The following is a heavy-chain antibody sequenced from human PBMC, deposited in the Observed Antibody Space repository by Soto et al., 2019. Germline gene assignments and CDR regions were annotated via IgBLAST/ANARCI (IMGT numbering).Heavy chain of an antibody. D-gene: IGHD1-1*01. J-gene: IGHJ5*02. CDR1: GASISGFY. CDR2: IYATGTT. CDR3: VRDGTKTLRDWFDP. Sequence: SETLSLTCTVSGASISGFYWSWIRKSAGKGLEWIGRIYATGTTDYNPSLKSRVMMSVDTSKKQFSLKLRSVTAVDTAVYYCVRDGTKTLRDWFDPWGQGISVTVSS. V-gene: IGHV4-4*07.